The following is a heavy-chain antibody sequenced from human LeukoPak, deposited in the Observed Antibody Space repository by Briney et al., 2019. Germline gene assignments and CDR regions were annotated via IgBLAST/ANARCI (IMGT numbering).Heavy chain of an antibody. CDR1: GFTFSSYW. Sequence: GGSLRLSCAASGFTFSSYWMHWVRQAPGKGLVWVSHINSDGSSTNYADSVRGRFTISRDNAKNTLYLQMNSLRAEDTAVYYCARTGIAARPTAWFDPWGQGTLVTVSS. J-gene: IGHJ5*02. V-gene: IGHV3-74*01. CDR2: INSDGSST. D-gene: IGHD6-6*01. CDR3: ARTGIAARPTAWFDP.